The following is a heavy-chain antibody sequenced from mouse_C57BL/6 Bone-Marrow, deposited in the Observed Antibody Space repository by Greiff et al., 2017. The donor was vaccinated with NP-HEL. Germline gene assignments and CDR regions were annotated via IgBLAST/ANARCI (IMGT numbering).Heavy chain of an antibody. D-gene: IGHD2-5*01. CDR1: GFNIKDDY. J-gene: IGHJ2*01. CDR2: IDPANGDT. CDR3: TTGSYSNYGY. Sequence: VQLQQSGAELVRPVASVTLSCTASGFNIKDDYMHWVKQMPEQGLEWIGWIDPANGDTEYASQFQGKATITADTSSNTAYLQLSSLTSEDTAVYYCTTGSYSNYGYWGQGTTLTVSS. V-gene: IGHV14-4*01.